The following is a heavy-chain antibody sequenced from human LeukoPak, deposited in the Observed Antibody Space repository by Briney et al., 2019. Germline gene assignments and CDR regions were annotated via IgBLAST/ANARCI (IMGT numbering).Heavy chain of an antibody. CDR1: GYTFTSYY. D-gene: IGHD2-2*01. V-gene: IGHV1-46*01. J-gene: IGHJ4*02. Sequence: ASVKVSCKASGYTFTSYYMHWVRQAPGQGLEWMGIINPSGGSTSYAQKFQGRVTMTRDTSISTAYMELSRLRSDDTAVYYCARGLYSSTSEFDYWGQGTLVTVSS. CDR2: INPSGGST. CDR3: ARGLYSSTSEFDY.